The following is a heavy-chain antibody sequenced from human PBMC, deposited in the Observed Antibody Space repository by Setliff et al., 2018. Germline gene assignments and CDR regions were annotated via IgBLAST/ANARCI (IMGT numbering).Heavy chain of an antibody. CDR3: ARSLSRREKFLLDY. CDR1: GGSFSGYY. J-gene: IGHJ4*02. Sequence: SETLSLTCAVYGGSFSGYYWSWIRQPPGKRLEWIGEIIHSGSTNYNPSLKSRVTISMDTSKNQFSLKVSSVTAADTAVYYCARSLSRREKFLLDYWGQGALVTGSS. CDR2: IIHSGST. V-gene: IGHV4-34*12.